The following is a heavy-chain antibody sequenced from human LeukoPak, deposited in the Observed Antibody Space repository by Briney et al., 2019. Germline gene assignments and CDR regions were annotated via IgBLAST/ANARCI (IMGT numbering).Heavy chain of an antibody. CDR3: ARGGTYLPFGY. D-gene: IGHD3-16*01. CDR2: INPSGDST. J-gene: IGHJ4*02. V-gene: IGHV1-46*01. CDR1: GYTFSNYY. Sequence: ASVKVSCKASGYTFSNYYMHWVRQAPGQGLEWLGIINPSGDSTTYAQKFQGRVTMTRHTSTSTVYMELSSLRSEDTAIYYCARGGTYLPFGYWGQGTLVTVSS.